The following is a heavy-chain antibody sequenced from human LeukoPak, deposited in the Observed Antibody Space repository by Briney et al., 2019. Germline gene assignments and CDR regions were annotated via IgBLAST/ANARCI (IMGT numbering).Heavy chain of an antibody. Sequence: SETLSLTCTVSGGSISSSSYYWGWIRQPPGKGLEWIGEINHSGSTNYNPSLKSRVTISVDTSKNQFSLKLSSVTAADTAVYYCARTRRPAARFDYWGQGTLVTVSS. J-gene: IGHJ4*02. V-gene: IGHV4-39*07. CDR1: GGSISSSSYY. CDR3: ARTRRPAARFDY. D-gene: IGHD2-2*01. CDR2: INHSGST.